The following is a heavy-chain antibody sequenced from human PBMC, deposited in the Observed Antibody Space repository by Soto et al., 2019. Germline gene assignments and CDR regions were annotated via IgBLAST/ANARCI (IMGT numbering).Heavy chain of an antibody. J-gene: IGHJ5*02. CDR2: SSYSGST. CDR1: GDSVSRGTYY. D-gene: IGHD3-3*01. V-gene: IGHV4-61*01. CDR3: ARQKSGLEFYNYFDP. Sequence: QVQLQESGPGLVKPSETLSLTCSVSGDSVSRGTYYWSWIRQSPERGLEWIAYSSYSGSTSYNPSFKSRATISVDTSKNQFSLRLRSLTAEDTAVYYCARQKSGLEFYNYFDPWGSGTLVTVSS.